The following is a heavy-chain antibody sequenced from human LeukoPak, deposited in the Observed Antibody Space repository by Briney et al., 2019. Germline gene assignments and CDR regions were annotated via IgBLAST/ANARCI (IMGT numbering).Heavy chain of an antibody. CDR2: INHSGST. Sequence: KPSETLSLTCAVYGGSFSGYYWSWIRQPPGKGLEWIGEINHSGSTNYNPSLKSRVTMSVDTSKNQFSLKLSSVTAADTAVYYCAREVDYGDYGYYYGMDVWGQGTTVTVSS. CDR1: GGSFSGYY. J-gene: IGHJ6*02. V-gene: IGHV4-34*01. D-gene: IGHD4-17*01. CDR3: AREVDYGDYGYYYGMDV.